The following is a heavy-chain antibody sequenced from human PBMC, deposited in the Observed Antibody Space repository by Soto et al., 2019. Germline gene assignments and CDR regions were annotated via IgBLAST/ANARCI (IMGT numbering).Heavy chain of an antibody. V-gene: IGHV2-5*01. Sequence: SGPTLVNPTQTLTLTCTFSGFSLSTNGVRVGWIRQPPGMALEWLAMISWNDEKHYSPSLNNRLTITTDTSKNQVVLTMTNMEPVDTATYYCAHRRVWSSDWYDWFDPWGQGMLVTVSS. D-gene: IGHD6-19*01. CDR1: GFSLSTNGVR. CDR3: AHRRVWSSDWYDWFDP. CDR2: ISWNDEK. J-gene: IGHJ5*02.